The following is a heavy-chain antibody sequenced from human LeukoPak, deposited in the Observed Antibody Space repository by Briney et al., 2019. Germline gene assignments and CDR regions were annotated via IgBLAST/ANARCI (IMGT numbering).Heavy chain of an antibody. J-gene: IGHJ3*02. CDR2: IYSGGAT. D-gene: IGHD2-15*01. V-gene: IGHV3-66*01. CDR1: GSSVRSNY. CDR3: AREKKCSGGSCYGDAFDI. Sequence: GGSLRLSCAVSGSSVRSNYMSWVRQPPGKGLEWVSVIYSGGATKHADSVKGRFIISRDNSKNTLYLQMNNLGAEDTAVYYCAREKKCSGGSCYGDAFDIWGQGTMVTVSS.